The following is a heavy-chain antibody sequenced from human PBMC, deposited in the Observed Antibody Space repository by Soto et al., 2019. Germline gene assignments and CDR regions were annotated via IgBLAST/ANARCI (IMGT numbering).Heavy chain of an antibody. Sequence: SETLSLTCTVSGGSISSYYWSWIRQPPGKGLEWIGYIYYSGSTNYNPSLKSRVTISVDTSKNQFSLKLSSVTAADTAVYYCARWGYYDFWSGYWGRNYYYGMDVWGQGTTVTVSS. V-gene: IGHV4-59*12. J-gene: IGHJ6*02. CDR2: IYYSGST. CDR1: GGSISSYY. D-gene: IGHD3-3*01. CDR3: ARWGYYDFWSGYWGRNYYYGMDV.